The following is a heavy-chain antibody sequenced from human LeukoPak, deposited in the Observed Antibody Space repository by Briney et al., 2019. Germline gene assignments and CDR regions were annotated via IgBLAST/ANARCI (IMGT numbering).Heavy chain of an antibody. CDR2: INPSGGST. Sequence: ASVKVSCKASGYTFTSYYMHWVRQAPGQGLEWMGIINPSGGSTSYAQKFQGRVTMTRDMSTSTVYMELSSLRSEDTAVYYCARGGYSGHALVGYYYYYMDVWGKGTTVTVSS. CDR3: ARGGYSGHALVGYYYYYMDV. D-gene: IGHD5-12*01. J-gene: IGHJ6*03. V-gene: IGHV1-46*01. CDR1: GYTFTSYY.